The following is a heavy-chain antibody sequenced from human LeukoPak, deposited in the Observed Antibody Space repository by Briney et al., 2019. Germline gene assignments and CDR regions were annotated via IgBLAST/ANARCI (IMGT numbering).Heavy chain of an antibody. CDR2: IYSGGST. D-gene: IGHD6-19*01. J-gene: IGHJ5*02. V-gene: IGHV3-53*01. Sequence: GGSLRLSCAASGFTVSSNYMSWVRQAPGKGLEWVSVIYSGGSTYYADSVKGRFTISRDNSKNTLYLQMNSLRAEDTAVYYCAREAVAGKGAWFDPWGQGTLVTVSS. CDR1: GFTVSSNY. CDR3: AREAVAGKGAWFDP.